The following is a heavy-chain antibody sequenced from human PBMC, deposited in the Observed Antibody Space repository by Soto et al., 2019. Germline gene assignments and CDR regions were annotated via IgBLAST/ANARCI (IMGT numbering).Heavy chain of an antibody. J-gene: IGHJ6*02. CDR1: GFTFSSYA. V-gene: IGHV3-23*01. CDR3: AKASGSKFAYYYYGMDV. Sequence: GGSLRLSCAASGFTFSSYAMSWVRQAPGKGLEWVSAISGSGGSTYYADSVKGRFTISRDNSKNTLYPQMNSLRAEDTAVYYCAKASGSKFAYYYYGMDVWGQGTTVTVSS. D-gene: IGHD1-26*01. CDR2: ISGSGGST.